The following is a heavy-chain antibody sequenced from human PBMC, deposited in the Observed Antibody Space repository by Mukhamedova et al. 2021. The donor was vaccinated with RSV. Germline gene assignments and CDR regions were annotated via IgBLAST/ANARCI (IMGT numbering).Heavy chain of an antibody. CDR2: IHYSGNS. D-gene: IGHD2-2*01. J-gene: IGHJ4*02. V-gene: IGHV4-39*07. Sequence: WVGSIHYSGNSYHNPSLKGRVTISIDTSKIQFSLKLSSVTAADTAVYYCAKTVTTSCFVGWGQGTLVTVSS. CDR3: AKTVTTSCFVG.